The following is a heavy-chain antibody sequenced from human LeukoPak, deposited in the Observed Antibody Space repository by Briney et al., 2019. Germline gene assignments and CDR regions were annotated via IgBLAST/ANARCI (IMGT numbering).Heavy chain of an antibody. J-gene: IGHJ4*02. V-gene: IGHV4-34*01. CDR1: GGSFSGYY. CDR2: INHSGST. D-gene: IGHD2-2*01. Sequence: SETLSLTCAVYGGSFSGYYWSWIRQPPGKGLEWIGEINHSGSTNYNPSLKSRVTISVDTSKNQFSLKLSSVTAADTAEYYCARGGRMWLVRIVVVPAEQGFDYWGQGTLVTVSS. CDR3: ARGGRMWLVRIVVVPAEQGFDY.